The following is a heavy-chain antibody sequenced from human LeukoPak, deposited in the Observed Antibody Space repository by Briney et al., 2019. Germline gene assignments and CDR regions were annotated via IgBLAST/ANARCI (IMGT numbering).Heavy chain of an antibody. CDR2: IYYSGTT. D-gene: IGHD6-13*01. J-gene: IGHJ4*02. CDR3: ARGVYIAAAQYGY. CDR1: GGPVSSYY. V-gene: IGHV4-59*02. Sequence: SETLSLTCTVSGGPVSSYYWSWIRQPPGKGLEWIGYIYYSGTTNYNPSLKSRVTISVDTSKNQFSLKLSSVTAADTAVYYCARGVYIAAAQYGYWGQGTLVTVSS.